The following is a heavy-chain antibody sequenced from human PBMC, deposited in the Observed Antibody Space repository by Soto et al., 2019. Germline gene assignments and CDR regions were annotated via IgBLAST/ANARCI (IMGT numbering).Heavy chain of an antibody. CDR3: HEFNGSGSV. V-gene: IGHV1-69*02. D-gene: IGHD3-10*01. CDR1: GGTFSSST. CDR2: IIPILGIA. J-gene: IGHJ4*02. Sequence: QVQLVQSGAEVKKPGSSVKVSCKASGGTFSSSTISWVRQAPGQGLERMGRIIPILGIANYAQKFQGRLSITADKSTSTAYMELSSLRSEDTVVYYCHEFNGSGSVWCQGTLVTVSS.